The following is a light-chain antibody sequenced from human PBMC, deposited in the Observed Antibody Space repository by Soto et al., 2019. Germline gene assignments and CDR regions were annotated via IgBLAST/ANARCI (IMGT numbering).Light chain of an antibody. CDR1: QGISSY. CDR3: QQLNSYPIT. CDR2: AAS. Sequence: DIQLTQSPSFLSASVGDRVTITCRASQGISSYLAWYQQKPGKAPKLLIYAASTLQSGVPSRFSGSGSGTEFTLTIRSLQPEDFATYYCQQLNSYPITFGPGTKVDIK. J-gene: IGKJ3*01. V-gene: IGKV1-9*01.